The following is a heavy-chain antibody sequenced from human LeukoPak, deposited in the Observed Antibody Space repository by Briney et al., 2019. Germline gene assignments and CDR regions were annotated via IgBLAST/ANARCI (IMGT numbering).Heavy chain of an antibody. CDR1: GFTFSDYY. CDR3: AKDSNPHNYDILTGLPYYFDY. V-gene: IGHV3-11*01. J-gene: IGHJ4*02. Sequence: PGGSLRLSCAASGFTFSDYYMSWIRQAPGKGLEWVSYISSSGSTIYYADSVKGRFTISRDNAKNSLYLQMNSLRAEDTALYYCAKDSNPHNYDILTGLPYYFDYWGQGTLVTVSS. D-gene: IGHD3-9*01. CDR2: ISSSGSTI.